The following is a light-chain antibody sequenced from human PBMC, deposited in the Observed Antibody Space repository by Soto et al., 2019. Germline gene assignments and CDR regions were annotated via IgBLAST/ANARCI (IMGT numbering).Light chain of an antibody. V-gene: IGLV4-69*01. CDR2: LNSDGSH. CDR3: QTWGTGGHYV. CDR1: SGHSNNA. Sequence: QSALTQSPSASASLGASVKLTCTLSSGHSNNAIAWHQQQPEKGTRYLMKLNSDGSHYKGDGIPDRFSGSSSGAERYLTISSLQSEDEADYFCQTWGTGGHYVFGTGTKVTVL. J-gene: IGLJ1*01.